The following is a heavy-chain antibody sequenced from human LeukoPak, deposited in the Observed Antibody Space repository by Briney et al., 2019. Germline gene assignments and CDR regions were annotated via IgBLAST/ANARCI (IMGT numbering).Heavy chain of an antibody. CDR1: GVTFSRYW. V-gene: IGHV3-74*01. D-gene: IGHD6-19*01. CDR3: ARALAVTGTGGYY. CDR2: INSDGSST. J-gene: IGHJ4*02. Sequence: PGGSLRLSCAASGVTFSRYWMHWVRQAPGKGLVWVSRINSDGSSTNYADSVKGRFTISRDKDKDTLYLQMNSLRAEDTAIYYCARALAVTGTGGYYWGQGSLVTVSS.